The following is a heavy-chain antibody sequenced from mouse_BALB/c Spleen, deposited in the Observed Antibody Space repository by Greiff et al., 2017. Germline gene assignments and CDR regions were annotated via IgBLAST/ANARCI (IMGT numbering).Heavy chain of an antibody. J-gene: IGHJ1*01. CDR1: GFTFTDYY. CDR3: ARDGGWYFDV. CDR2: IRNKANGYTT. Sequence: DVMLVESGGGLVQPGGSLRLSCATSGFTFTDYYMSWVRQPPGKALEWLGFIRNKANGYTTEYSASVKGRFTISRDNSQSILYLQMNTLRAEDSATYYCARDGGWYFDVWGAGTTVTVSS. V-gene: IGHV7-3*02.